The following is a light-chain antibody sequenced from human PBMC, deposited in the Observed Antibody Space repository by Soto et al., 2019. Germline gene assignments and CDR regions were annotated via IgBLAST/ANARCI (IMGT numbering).Light chain of an antibody. CDR3: QQSYGTPIT. J-gene: IGKJ5*01. CDR2: VAS. V-gene: IGKV1-39*01. Sequence: DIQMTQSPSSLSASLGDRATITCRASQSISRYLNWYQQKPGKAPNLLIYVASSLQSEVPSRFSGSGSGTDFTLTITSLQPEDFATYYCQQSYGTPITFGQGTRLEIK. CDR1: QSISRY.